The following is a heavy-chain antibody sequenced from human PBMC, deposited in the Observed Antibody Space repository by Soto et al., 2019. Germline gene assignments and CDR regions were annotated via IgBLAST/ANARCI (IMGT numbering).Heavy chain of an antibody. D-gene: IGHD6-13*01. CDR2: IYYSGST. CDR3: GGGGSSSWSKYFQH. CDR1: GGSISSYY. Sequence: SETLSLTCAVSGGSISSYYWSWIRQPPGKGLEWIGYIYYSGSTNYNPSLKSRVTISVDTSKNQFSLKLSSVTAADTAVYYCGGGGSSSWSKYFQHGGQGTLVP. V-gene: IGHV4-59*01. J-gene: IGHJ1*01.